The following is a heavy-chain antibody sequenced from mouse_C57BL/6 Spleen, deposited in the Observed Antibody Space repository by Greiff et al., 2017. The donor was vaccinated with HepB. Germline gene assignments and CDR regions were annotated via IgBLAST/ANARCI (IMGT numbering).Heavy chain of an antibody. V-gene: IGHV5-6*02. J-gene: IGHJ4*01. CDR2: ISSGGSYT. CDR3: ASLIYYGNYWAMDY. CDR1: GFTFSSYG. D-gene: IGHD2-1*01. Sequence: DVMLVESGGDLVKPGGSLKLSCAASGFTFSSYGMSWVRQTPDKRLEWVATISSGGSYTYYPDSVKGRFTISRDNAKNTLYLQMSSLKSEDTAMYYCASLIYYGNYWAMDYWGQGTSVTVSS.